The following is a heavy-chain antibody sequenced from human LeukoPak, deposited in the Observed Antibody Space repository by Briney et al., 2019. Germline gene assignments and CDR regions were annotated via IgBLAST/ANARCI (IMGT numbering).Heavy chain of an antibody. CDR2: IKSKIDGGTT. CDR3: TTDRRYCSGGTCYYDRNY. D-gene: IGHD2-15*01. J-gene: IGHJ4*02. CDR1: VFTFSNAW. V-gene: IGHV3-15*01. Sequence: GGSLRLSCADSVFTFSNAWMSRVRQAPGKGLEWVGRIKSKIDGGTTEYAAPVKGRFTISRDDSKNTVYLQMNSLQTEDTAVYYCTTDRRYCSGGTCYYDRNYWGQRTLVTVSS.